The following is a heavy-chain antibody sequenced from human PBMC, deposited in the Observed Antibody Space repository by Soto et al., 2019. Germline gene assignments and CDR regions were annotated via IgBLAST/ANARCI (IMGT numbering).Heavy chain of an antibody. Sequence: QVQLVDSGGGVVQRGRSLRLSCEASGFTFSNYGMHWVRQAPGKGLEWVAVISYDGSNKYYADSVKGRFTISRDNYKNTLYLQMNSLRAEDTAVYYCAKQFTPHSSGWHDAFDIWGQGTMVTVSS. CDR1: GFTFSNYG. CDR2: ISYDGSNK. V-gene: IGHV3-30*18. CDR3: AKQFTPHSSGWHDAFDI. D-gene: IGHD6-19*01. J-gene: IGHJ3*02.